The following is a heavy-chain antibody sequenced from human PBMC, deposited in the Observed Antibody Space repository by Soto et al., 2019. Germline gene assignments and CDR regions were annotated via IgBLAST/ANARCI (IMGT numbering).Heavy chain of an antibody. D-gene: IGHD2-2*01. J-gene: IGHJ6*04. CDR1: GFSFSSYG. CDR2: IWYDGSNK. V-gene: IGHV3-33*01. CDR3: ARDVRIVVVPAAIGSRQRQPKKRMDV. Sequence: HPGGSLRLSCAAAGFSFSSYGMHCVRQAPGKGLEWVAVIWYDGSNKYYADSVKGRFTISRDNSKNTLYLQMNSLRAEDTAVYYCARDVRIVVVPAAIGSRQRQPKKRMDVWAKRTTVTVSS.